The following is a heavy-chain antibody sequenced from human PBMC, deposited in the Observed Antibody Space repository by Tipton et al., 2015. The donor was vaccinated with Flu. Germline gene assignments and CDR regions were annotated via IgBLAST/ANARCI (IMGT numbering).Heavy chain of an antibody. CDR2: ISSSGSTI. D-gene: IGHD3-22*01. CDR3: ATTYYLGYYLDAFDI. Sequence: SLRLSCAASGFTFSSYEMNWVRQAPGKGLEWVSYISSSGSTIYYADSVKGRFTISRDNPKNSLYLQMNSLRGEDTAVYYCATTYYLGYYLDAFDIWGQGTMVTVSS. V-gene: IGHV3-48*03. J-gene: IGHJ3*02. CDR1: GFTFSSYE.